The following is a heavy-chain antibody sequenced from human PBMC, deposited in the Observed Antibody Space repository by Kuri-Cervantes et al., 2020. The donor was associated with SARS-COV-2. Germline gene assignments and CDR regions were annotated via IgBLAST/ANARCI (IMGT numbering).Heavy chain of an antibody. CDR1: GFTFSSYA. J-gene: IGHJ3*02. CDR3: AKDEDSSGWWRAFDI. CDR2: ISGSGGST. D-gene: IGHD6-19*01. V-gene: IGHV3-23*01. Sequence: GGSLRLSCAASGFTFSSYAMSWVRQAPGKGLEWISAISGSGGSTYYADSVKGRFTISRDNSKNTLYLQMNSLRAEDTAVYYCAKDEDSSGWWRAFDIWGQGTMVTVSS.